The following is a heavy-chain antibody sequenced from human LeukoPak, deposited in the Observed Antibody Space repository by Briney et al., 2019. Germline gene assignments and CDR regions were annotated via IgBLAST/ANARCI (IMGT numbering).Heavy chain of an antibody. J-gene: IGHJ4*02. D-gene: IGHD3-22*01. CDR2: IRSKSNGGTT. Sequence: GGSLRLSCTSSGFTFGDYATNWVRQAPGKGLEWVGFIRSKSNGGTTEYAASVKGRFTISRDDSKSIAYLQMNSLKSADAAVYYCTGGSGGYPNYWGQGTLVTVSS. CDR3: TGGSGGYPNY. CDR1: GFTFGDYA. V-gene: IGHV3-49*04.